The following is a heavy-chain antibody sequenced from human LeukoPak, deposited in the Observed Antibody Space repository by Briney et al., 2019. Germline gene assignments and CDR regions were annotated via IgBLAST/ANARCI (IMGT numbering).Heavy chain of an antibody. J-gene: IGHJ4*02. V-gene: IGHV4-4*07. CDR2: IYTSGST. D-gene: IGHD2-21*02. CDR3: ARMKDCGGDCYSVDY. CDR1: GGSISSYY. Sequence: SETLSLTCTVSGGSISSYYWSWIRQPAGKGLEWIGRIYTSGSTNYNPPLKSRVTMSVDTSKNQFSLKLTSVTAADTAVYYCARMKDCGGDCYSVDYWGQGTLVTVSS.